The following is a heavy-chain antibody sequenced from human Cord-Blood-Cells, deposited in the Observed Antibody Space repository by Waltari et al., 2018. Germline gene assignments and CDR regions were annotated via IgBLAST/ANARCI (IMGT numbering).Heavy chain of an antibody. CDR3: ARVYGSGSYYYYYGMDV. D-gene: IGHD3-10*01. V-gene: IGHV1-8*01. J-gene: IGHJ6*02. Sequence: QVQLVQSGAEVKKPGASVKVSCKASGYTFTSYDINWVRQATGQGLEWMGWMNPNSGNTGYAQKFQGRVTITRNTSISTAYMELSSLRSEDTAVYYCARVYGSGSYYYYYGMDVWGQGTTVTVSS. CDR1: GYTFTSYD. CDR2: MNPNSGNT.